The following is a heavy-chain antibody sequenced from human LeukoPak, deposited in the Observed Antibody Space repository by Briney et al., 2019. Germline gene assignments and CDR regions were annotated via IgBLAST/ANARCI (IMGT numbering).Heavy chain of an antibody. CDR3: ARGGLIQRHAFDI. CDR1: GFTFSSFG. CDR2: ISSSSSYI. V-gene: IGHV3-21*04. D-gene: IGHD1-1*01. J-gene: IGHJ3*02. Sequence: GGSLRLSCAASGFTFSSFGMSWVRQAPGKGLEWVSSISSSSSYIYYADSVKGRFTISRDNAKNSLYLQMNSLRGEDTALYYCARGGLIQRHAFDIWGQGTMVTVSS.